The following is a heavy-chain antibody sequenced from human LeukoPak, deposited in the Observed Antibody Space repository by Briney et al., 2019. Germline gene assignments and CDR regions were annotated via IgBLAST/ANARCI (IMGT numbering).Heavy chain of an antibody. CDR3: AEPGYSYGYGWFDP. J-gene: IGHJ5*02. Sequence: PGGSLRLSCVASGFTFSNYAMSWVRQAPGKGLDWVSVISGSAHKIRYADSVKGRFTISRDNSENTLYLQMNSLRAEDTAVYYCAEPGYSYGYGWFDPWGQGTLVTVSS. V-gene: IGHV3-23*01. D-gene: IGHD5-18*01. CDR1: GFTFSNYA. CDR2: ISGSAHKI.